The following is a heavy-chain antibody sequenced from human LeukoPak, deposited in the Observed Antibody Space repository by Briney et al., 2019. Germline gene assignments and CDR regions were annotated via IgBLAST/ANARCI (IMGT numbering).Heavy chain of an antibody. V-gene: IGHV4-61*01. D-gene: IGHD3-9*01. Sequence: SETLSLTCTVSGGSVSSGSYYWSWIRQPPGKGLEWIGYIYYSGSTNYNPSLKSRVTISVDTSKNQFSLKLSSVTAADTAVYYCARASKGNVRYFGWLFLDYWGQGTLVTVSS. J-gene: IGHJ4*02. CDR2: IYYSGST. CDR3: ARASKGNVRYFGWLFLDY. CDR1: GGSVSSGSYY.